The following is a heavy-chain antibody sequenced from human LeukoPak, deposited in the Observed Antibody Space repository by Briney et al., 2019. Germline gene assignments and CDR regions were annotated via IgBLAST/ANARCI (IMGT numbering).Heavy chain of an antibody. J-gene: IGHJ6*03. V-gene: IGHV3-23*01. D-gene: IGHD1-26*01. CDR2: ISTNGGST. CDR3: AKPFMVGATGYYYYYMDV. Sequence: GGSLRLSCAASGFTLSRYDMSWVRQAPGKGLEWVSAISTNGGSTHYADSVKGRFTISRDNSKNTLYLQMNSLRAEDTALYYCAKPFMVGATGYYYYYMDVWGEGTTVTVSS. CDR1: GFTLSRYD.